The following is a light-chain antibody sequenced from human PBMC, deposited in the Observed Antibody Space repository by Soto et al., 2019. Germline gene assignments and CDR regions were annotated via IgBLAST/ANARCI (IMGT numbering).Light chain of an antibody. CDR2: AAS. CDR1: QDIGNN. V-gene: IGKV1-17*01. CDR3: QQANAFPLT. Sequence: DIQMTQSKSSLSASVGDRFTITCRASQDIGNNLGWYQQKPGNAPRRLIYAASSLQSGVPSRFSGSGSGTEFTLTISSLQPEDFATYYCQQANAFPLTFGQGTLLEI. J-gene: IGKJ5*01.